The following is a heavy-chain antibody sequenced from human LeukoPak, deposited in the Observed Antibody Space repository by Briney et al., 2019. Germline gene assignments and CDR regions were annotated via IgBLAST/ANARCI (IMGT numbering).Heavy chain of an antibody. CDR2: ISVYNGNT. J-gene: IGHJ3*02. CDR1: GYTFSGYY. Sequence: ASVKVSCKVSGYTFSGYYIHWVRQAPGQGLEWMGWISVYNGNTNYAQKLQGRVTMTTDTSTSTAYMELRSLRSDDTAVYYCARDRRDGYVDIWGQGTMVTVSS. V-gene: IGHV1-18*01. D-gene: IGHD5-12*01. CDR3: ARDRRDGYVDI.